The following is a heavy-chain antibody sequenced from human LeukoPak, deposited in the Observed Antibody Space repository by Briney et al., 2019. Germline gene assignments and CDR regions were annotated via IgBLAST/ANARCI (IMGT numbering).Heavy chain of an antibody. V-gene: IGHV4-4*02. CDR2: IYHSGST. Sequence: SGTLSLTCAVSGGSISSSNWWSWVRQPPGKGLEWIGEIYHSGSTYYNPSLKSRVTISVDTSKNQFSLKLSSVTAADTAVYYCASSGYSYGYGEDYWGQGTLVTVSS. J-gene: IGHJ4*02. CDR3: ASSGYSYGYGEDY. CDR1: GGSISSSNW. D-gene: IGHD5-18*01.